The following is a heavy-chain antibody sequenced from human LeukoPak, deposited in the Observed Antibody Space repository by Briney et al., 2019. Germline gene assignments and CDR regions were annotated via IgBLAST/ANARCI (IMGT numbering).Heavy chain of an antibody. J-gene: IGHJ4*02. CDR2: IYYSGST. D-gene: IGHD3-22*01. CDR1: GGSISSSSYY. V-gene: IGHV4-39*01. Sequence: ASETLSLTCTVSGGSISSSSYYWGWIRQPPGKGLGWIGSIYYSGSTYYNPSLKSRVTISVDTSKNQFSLKLSSVTAADTAVYYCARTGYYYDSSGYYVLDYWGQGTLVTVSS. CDR3: ARTGYYYDSSGYYVLDY.